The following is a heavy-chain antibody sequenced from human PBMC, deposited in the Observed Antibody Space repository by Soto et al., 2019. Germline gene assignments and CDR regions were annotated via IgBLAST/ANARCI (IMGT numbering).Heavy chain of an antibody. CDR1: GGTFSSYA. D-gene: IGHD6-13*01. CDR2: IIPIFGTA. J-gene: IGHJ6*02. Sequence: QVQLVQSGAEVKKPGSSVNVSCRASGGTFSSYAISWVRQAPGQGLEWMGGIIPIFGTANYEQKFQGRVTITADESKSTAYMELSSLRSEDTAVYYYSRDPRRADLEKSYYYYGIDGCGQGTTVTVSS. CDR3: SRDPRRADLEKSYYYYGIDG. V-gene: IGHV1-69*01.